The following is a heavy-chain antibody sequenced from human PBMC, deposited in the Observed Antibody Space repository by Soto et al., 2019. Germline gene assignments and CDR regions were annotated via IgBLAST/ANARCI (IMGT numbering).Heavy chain of an antibody. D-gene: IGHD6-19*01. CDR1: GFTFSSYA. CDR2: ISYDGSNK. CDR3: ARDENSSGWPYFDY. V-gene: IGHV3-30-3*01. J-gene: IGHJ4*02. Sequence: GGSLRLSCAASGFTFSSYAMHWVRQAPGKGLEWVAVISYDGSNKYYADSVKGRFTISRDNSKNTLYLQMNSLRAEDTAVYYCARDENSSGWPYFDYWVQGTLVTVSS.